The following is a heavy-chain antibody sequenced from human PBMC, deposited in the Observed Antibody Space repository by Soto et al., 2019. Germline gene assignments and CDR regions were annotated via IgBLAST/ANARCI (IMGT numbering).Heavy chain of an antibody. Sequence: KPSETLSLTCTVSGGSISCYYWSWVRQPAGKGLEWVGRIYSDVTTNYSPSLKRRVTMSLDTSKDQFSLHLNSVTAADTAVYYCSRVGCSNSKCYTRGMDVWGQGTTVTVSS. CDR2: IYSDVTT. D-gene: IGHD2-2*01. V-gene: IGHV4-4*07. J-gene: IGHJ6*02. CDR1: GGSISCYY. CDR3: SRVGCSNSKCYTRGMDV.